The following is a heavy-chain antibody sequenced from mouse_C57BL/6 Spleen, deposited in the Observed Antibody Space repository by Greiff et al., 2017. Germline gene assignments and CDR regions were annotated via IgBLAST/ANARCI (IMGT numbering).Heavy chain of an antibody. CDR1: GYSITSGYY. J-gene: IGHJ4*01. D-gene: IGHD2-4*01. Sequence: EVKLVESGPGLVKPSQSLSLTCSVTGYSITSGYYWNWIRQFPGNKLEWMGYISYDGSNNYNPSLKNRISITRDTSKNQFFLKLNSVTTEDTATYYCARGGDYDPYYYAMDYWGQGTSVTVSS. CDR2: ISYDGSN. V-gene: IGHV3-6*01. CDR3: ARGGDYDPYYYAMDY.